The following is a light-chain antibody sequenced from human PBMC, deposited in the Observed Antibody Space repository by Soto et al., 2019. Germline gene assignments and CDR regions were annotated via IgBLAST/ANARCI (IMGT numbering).Light chain of an antibody. V-gene: IGKV1-5*03. J-gene: IGKJ1*01. CDR3: QQYNSYSS. CDR2: KAS. Sequence: DIQMTQSPSTLSASVGERVTITCRASQSISSWLAWYQQKPGKAPKLLIYKASSLESGVPSRFSGSGSGTEFTLTISSLQPDDFATYYCQQYNSYSSFGQGTKVDIK. CDR1: QSISSW.